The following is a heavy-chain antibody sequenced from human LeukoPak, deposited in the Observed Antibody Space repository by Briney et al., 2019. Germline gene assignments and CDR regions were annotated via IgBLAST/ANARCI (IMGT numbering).Heavy chain of an antibody. Sequence: ASVKVSCKASGYTFTGYYMHWVRQAPGQGLEWMGWINPNSGGTNYAQKLQGRVTMTTDTSTRKAYMELRSLRSEDTAVYYCARDRTVGPYNWFDPWGQGTLVTVSS. CDR2: INPNSGGT. CDR1: GYTFTGYY. J-gene: IGHJ5*02. CDR3: ARDRTVGPYNWFDP. D-gene: IGHD1-1*01. V-gene: IGHV1-2*02.